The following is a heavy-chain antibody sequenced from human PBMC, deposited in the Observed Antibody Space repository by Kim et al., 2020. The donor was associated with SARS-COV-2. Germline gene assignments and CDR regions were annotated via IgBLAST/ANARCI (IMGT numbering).Heavy chain of an antibody. V-gene: IGHV3-15*01. CDR2: IKSKTDGGTT. J-gene: IGHJ4*02. Sequence: GGSLRLSCAASGFTFSNAWMSWVRQAPGKGLEWVGRIKSKTDGGTTDYAAPVKGRFTISRDDSKNTLYLQMNSLKTEDTAVYYCTEFLEWLGLDYWGQGTLVTVSS. CDR1: GFTFSNAW. CDR3: TEFLEWLGLDY. D-gene: IGHD3-3*01.